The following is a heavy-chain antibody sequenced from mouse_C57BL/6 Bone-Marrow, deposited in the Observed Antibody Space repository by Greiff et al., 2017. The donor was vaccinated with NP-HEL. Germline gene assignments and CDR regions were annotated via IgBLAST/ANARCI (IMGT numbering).Heavy chain of an antibody. CDR1: GFSLTSYA. J-gene: IGHJ4*01. Sequence: VNVVESGPGLVAPSQSLSITCTVSGFSLTSYAISWVRQPPGKGLEWLGVIWTGGGTNYNSALKSRLSISKDNSKSQVFLKMNSLQTDDTARYYCARRRGLATDYAMDYWGQGTSVTVSS. CDR2: IWTGGGT. CDR3: ARRRGLATDYAMDY. V-gene: IGHV2-9-1*01. D-gene: IGHD1-1*01.